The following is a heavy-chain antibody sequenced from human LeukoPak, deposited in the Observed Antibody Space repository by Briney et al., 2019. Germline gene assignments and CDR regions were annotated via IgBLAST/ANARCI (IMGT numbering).Heavy chain of an antibody. J-gene: IGHJ6*03. D-gene: IGHD2-2*01. V-gene: IGHV1-69*05. Sequence: ASVNVSCKASGRTFSSYAISWVRQAPGQGFEWMGGIIPIFGTANYAQKFQGRVTITTDESTTTAYMELSSLRCEDTAVYYGARAKSDGQLLGDYYYYMDVWGKGTTVTVSS. CDR3: ARAKSDGQLLGDYYYYMDV. CDR1: GRTFSSYA. CDR2: IIPIFGTA.